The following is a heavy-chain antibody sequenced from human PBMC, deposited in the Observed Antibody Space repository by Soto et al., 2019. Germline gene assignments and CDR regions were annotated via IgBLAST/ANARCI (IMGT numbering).Heavy chain of an antibody. CDR2: IIPIFGTA. V-gene: IGHV1-69*13. D-gene: IGHD2-2*01. Sequence: ASVKVSCKASGGTFSSYAISWVRQAPGQGLEWMGGIIPIFGTANYAQKFQGRVTITADESTSTAYMELSSLRSEDTAVYYCASGYCSSTSCYHYYYYGMDVWGQGTTVTVSS. CDR3: ASGYCSSTSCYHYYYYGMDV. J-gene: IGHJ6*02. CDR1: GGTFSSYA.